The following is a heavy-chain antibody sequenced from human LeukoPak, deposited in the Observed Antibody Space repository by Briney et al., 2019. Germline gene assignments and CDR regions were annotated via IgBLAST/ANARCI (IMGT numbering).Heavy chain of an antibody. Sequence: PSETLSLTCTVSGGSISSSSYYWGWIRQPPGKGLEWIGSIYYSGSTYYNPSLKSRVTISVDTSKNQFSLKLSSVTAADTAVYYCARGAINVLLWFGELAPFDYWGQGTLVTASS. CDR1: GGSISSSSYY. CDR3: ARGAINVLLWFGELAPFDY. V-gene: IGHV4-39*01. CDR2: IYYSGST. D-gene: IGHD3-10*01. J-gene: IGHJ4*02.